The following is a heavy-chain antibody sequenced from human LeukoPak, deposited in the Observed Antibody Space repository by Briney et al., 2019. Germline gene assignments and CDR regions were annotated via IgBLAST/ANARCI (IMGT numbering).Heavy chain of an antibody. D-gene: IGHD3-22*01. Sequence: GGSLRLSCAASGFTFSSYGMHWVRQAPGKGLEWVAVISYDGSNKYYADSVKGRFTISRDNSKNTLYLQMNSLRAEDTAVYYCAKVGSTYYYDSSGYRQDFDYWGQGTLVTVSS. V-gene: IGHV3-30*18. CDR2: ISYDGSNK. CDR1: GFTFSSYG. CDR3: AKVGSTYYYDSSGYRQDFDY. J-gene: IGHJ4*02.